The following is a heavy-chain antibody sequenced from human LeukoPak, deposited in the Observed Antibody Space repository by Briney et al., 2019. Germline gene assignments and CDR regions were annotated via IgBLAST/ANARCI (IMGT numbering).Heavy chain of an antibody. CDR2: ISGNGNSA. CDR3: AKHDGDYEYGMDV. D-gene: IGHD4-17*01. CDR1: GFTFSSFA. Sequence: GGSLRLSCAASGFTFSSFAMSWVRQAPGKGLDWVSTISGNGNSAHFADSVKGRFIISRDNSKNTLYLQMNSLRAEDTAVYYCAKHDGDYEYGMDVWGQGTTVTVSS. J-gene: IGHJ6*02. V-gene: IGHV3-23*01.